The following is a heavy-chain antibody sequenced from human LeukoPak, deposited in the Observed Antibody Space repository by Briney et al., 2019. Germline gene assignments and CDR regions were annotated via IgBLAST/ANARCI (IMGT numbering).Heavy chain of an antibody. V-gene: IGHV4-61*02. J-gene: IGHJ4*02. Sequence: SETLSLTCTVSGGSISSGSYYWSWIRQPAGKGLEWIGRIYTSGNTNYNPSLKSRVSISVDTSKNQFSLKLNSVTAADTAVYYCARVTSGGYLDSWGQGTLVTVSS. CDR1: GGSISSGSYY. CDR2: IYTSGNT. D-gene: IGHD3-22*01. CDR3: ARVTSGGYLDS.